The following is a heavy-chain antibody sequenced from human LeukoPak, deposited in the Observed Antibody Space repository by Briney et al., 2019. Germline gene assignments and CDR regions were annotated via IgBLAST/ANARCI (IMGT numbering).Heavy chain of an antibody. J-gene: IGHJ4*02. CDR2: ISYDGNDK. Sequence: GGSLRLSCAASGFTFRNYGMRWVRQAPGKGLEWVAIISYDGNDKYYADSVKGRFTISRDNSKKTLHLQMNSLRAEDTAMYYCASLRGYRNGQQQYYFDYWGQGTLVTVSS. D-gene: IGHD3-10*01. CDR1: GFTFRNYG. V-gene: IGHV3-30*03. CDR3: ASLRGYRNGQQQYYFDY.